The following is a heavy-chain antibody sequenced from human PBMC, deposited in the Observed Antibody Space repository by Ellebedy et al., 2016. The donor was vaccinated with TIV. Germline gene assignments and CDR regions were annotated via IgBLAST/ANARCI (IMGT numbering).Heavy chain of an antibody. CDR1: GYTFTGYY. CDR2: INPNSGGT. V-gene: IGHV1-2*02. CDR3: ARAYIMDV. J-gene: IGHJ6*02. D-gene: IGHD4-11*01. Sequence: AASVKVSCKASGYTFTGYYIHWVRQAPGQGLEWMGWINPNSGGTDYAQTFQCRVTMTRDTSISTAYMELSRLRADDTAVYYCARAYIMDVWGQGTTVTVSS.